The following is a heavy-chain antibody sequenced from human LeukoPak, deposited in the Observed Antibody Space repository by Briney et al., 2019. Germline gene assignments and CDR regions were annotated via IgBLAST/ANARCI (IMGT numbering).Heavy chain of an antibody. V-gene: IGHV3-23*01. J-gene: IGHJ3*02. CDR2: VGGNNAGT. D-gene: IGHD2-15*01. CDR1: GFSFDTSV. CDR3: AKPKGICSGGTCYMADAFDI. Sequence: PGGSLRLSCATSGFSFDTSVMSWVRQAPGKGLEWVAAVGGNNAGTFYADSVQGRFTISRDNSNNMLWLHMNSLRAEDTAVYYCAKPKGICSGGTCYMADAFDIWGQGTVVTVSS.